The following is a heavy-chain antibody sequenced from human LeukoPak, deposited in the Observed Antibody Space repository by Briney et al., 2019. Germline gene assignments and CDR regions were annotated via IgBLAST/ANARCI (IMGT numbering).Heavy chain of an antibody. CDR1: GYTFTSYA. V-gene: IGHV7-4-1*01. Sequence: ASVKVSRKASGYTFTSYAMNWVEKASGQGLEWMGWINTNTGNPTYAQGFTGRFVFSLDTSVSTAYLQIGSLKAEDTAVYYCARDQGSPSDYWGQGTLVTVSS. CDR2: INTNTGNP. CDR3: ARDQGSPSDY. J-gene: IGHJ4*02. D-gene: IGHD6-19*01.